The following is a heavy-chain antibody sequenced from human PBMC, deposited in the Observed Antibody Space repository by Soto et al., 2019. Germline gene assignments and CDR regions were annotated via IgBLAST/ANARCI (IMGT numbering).Heavy chain of an antibody. J-gene: IGHJ4*02. CDR1: GFTCSYYY. V-gene: IGHV3-11*06. CDR2: ISSSSSYT. D-gene: IGHD1-26*01. Sequence: GGSLRLSCAASGFTCSYYYMSWIRQAPGKGLEWVSYISSSSSYTNYADSVKGRFTISRDNAKNSLYLQMNSLRAEDTAVYYCARSGSYFYFDYWGQGTLVTVSS. CDR3: ARSGSYFYFDY.